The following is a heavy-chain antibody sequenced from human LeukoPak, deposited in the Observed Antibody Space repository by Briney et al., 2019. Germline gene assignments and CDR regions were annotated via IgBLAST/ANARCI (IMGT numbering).Heavy chain of an antibody. V-gene: IGHV4-59*08. CDR3: ATSKLQLFPFDY. D-gene: IGHD3-10*01. CDR2: IYYRGGT. CDR1: GGSISSYY. Sequence: SETLSLTCTVSGGSISSYYWGWIRQPPGKGLEWIGNIYYRGGTNYNPSLKSRLTISVDTSKNQFSLKLSSVTAADTAVYYCATSKLQLFPFDYWGQGTLVTVSS. J-gene: IGHJ4*02.